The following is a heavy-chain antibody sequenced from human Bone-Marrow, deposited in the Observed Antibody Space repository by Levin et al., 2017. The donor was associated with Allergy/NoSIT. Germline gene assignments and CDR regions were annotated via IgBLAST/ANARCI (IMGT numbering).Heavy chain of an antibody. D-gene: IGHD1-1*01. Sequence: AASVKVSCKASGYTFTNYGISWVRQAPGQGLEWLGWITGYNIKTKYAEKFQGRVTMTRDTSTGTAYMELRRLTSDDTAVYYCARLLEVRVYYNGLDVWGQGTTVTVSS. CDR2: ITGYNIKT. V-gene: IGHV1-18*01. J-gene: IGHJ6*02. CDR1: GYTFTNYG. CDR3: ARLLEVRVYYNGLDV.